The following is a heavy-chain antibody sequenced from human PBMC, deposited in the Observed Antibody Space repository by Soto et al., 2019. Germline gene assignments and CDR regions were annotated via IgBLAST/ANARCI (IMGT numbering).Heavy chain of an antibody. D-gene: IGHD1-26*01. CDR2: ISYDGSNK. CDR1: GFTFSSYA. CDR3: ARDVESGSSQYYYYYYGMDV. Sequence: QVQLVESGGGVVQPGRSLRLSCAASGFTFSSYAMHWVRQAPGKGLEWVAGISYDGSNKYYADSVKGRFTISRDNSKNTLYLQMNSLRAEDTAVYYCARDVESGSSQYYYYYYGMDVWGQGTTVTVSS. J-gene: IGHJ6*02. V-gene: IGHV3-30-3*01.